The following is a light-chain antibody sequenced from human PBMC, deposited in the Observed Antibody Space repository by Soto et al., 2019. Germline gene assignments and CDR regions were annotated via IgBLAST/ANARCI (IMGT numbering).Light chain of an antibody. CDR3: CSYAGSGTNG. CDR2: DVS. CDR1: SSNVGNFNV. Sequence: QSVLAQPASVSGSPGQSITISCTGTSSNVGNFNVVSWYQQHPGKAPKVIICDVSERPSGVSHRFSGSKSGNTASLTISGLQAEDEADYYCCSYAGSGTNGFGTGTKVTVL. J-gene: IGLJ1*01. V-gene: IGLV2-23*02.